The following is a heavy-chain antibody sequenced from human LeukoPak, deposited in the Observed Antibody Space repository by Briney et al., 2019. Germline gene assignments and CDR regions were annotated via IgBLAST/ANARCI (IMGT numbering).Heavy chain of an antibody. V-gene: IGHV3-20*04. CDR1: GFTFDGYG. CDR3: ARGYADTGFWSGYKGGLDY. CDR2: INWSGGST. J-gene: IGHJ4*02. D-gene: IGHD3-3*01. Sequence: GGSLRLSCAASGFTFDGYGMSWVRQAPGKGLEWVSGINWSGGSTGYADSVKGRFTISRDNAKNSLYLQMNSLRAEDTALYYCARGYADTGFWSGYKGGLDYWGQGTLVTVSS.